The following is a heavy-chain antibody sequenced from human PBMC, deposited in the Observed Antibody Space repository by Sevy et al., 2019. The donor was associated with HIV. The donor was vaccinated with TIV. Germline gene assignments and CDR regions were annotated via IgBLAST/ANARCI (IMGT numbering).Heavy chain of an antibody. CDR3: TREVPADISWFDP. Sequence: GGSLRLSCAASGFTFSNAWMSWVRQAPGKGLEWVGRIKSKTDGGTTDYTATVKGRFTISRDDSKNTLYLQMNSLKTEDTAVYYCTREVPADISWFDPWGQGTLVTVSS. D-gene: IGHD2-2*02. CDR1: GFTFSNAW. J-gene: IGHJ5*02. V-gene: IGHV3-15*01. CDR2: IKSKTDGGTT.